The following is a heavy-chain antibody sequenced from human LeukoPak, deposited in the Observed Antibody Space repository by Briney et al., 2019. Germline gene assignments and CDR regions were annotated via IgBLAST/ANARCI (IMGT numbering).Heavy chain of an antibody. CDR3: ARDNWKYFRGTNFYYYMDV. CDR2: ISNGSDTI. D-gene: IGHD1-7*01. V-gene: IGHV3-48*01. CDR1: GFTFSRYG. J-gene: IGHJ6*03. Sequence: GGSLRLSCAASGFTFSRYGMNWVRQAPGKGLEWVSYISNGSDTIYYADSVKGRFTISRDSAKNSLYLQLNSLRAEDTAVYYCARDNWKYFRGTNFYYYMDVWGTGTTVTVSS.